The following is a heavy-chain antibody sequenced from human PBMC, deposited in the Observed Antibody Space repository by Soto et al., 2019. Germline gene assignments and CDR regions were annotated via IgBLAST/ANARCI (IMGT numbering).Heavy chain of an antibody. CDR1: GYTFTSYA. Sequence: QVQLVQSGAEVKKPGASVKVSCKASGYTFTSYAMHWVRQAPGQRLEWMGWINADNGNTKHSQKFQGRVTITRDTSASTAYMELSSLRSEDTAVYYCARDYDILTGRLDYWGQGTLVTVSS. CDR3: ARDYDILTGRLDY. V-gene: IGHV1-3*01. J-gene: IGHJ4*02. CDR2: INADNGNT. D-gene: IGHD3-9*01.